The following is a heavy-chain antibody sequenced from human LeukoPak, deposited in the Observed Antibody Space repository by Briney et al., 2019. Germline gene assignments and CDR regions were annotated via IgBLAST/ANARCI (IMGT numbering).Heavy chain of an antibody. J-gene: IGHJ4*02. D-gene: IGHD3-10*01. V-gene: IGHV3-23*01. CDR3: AREQNIRGVIIIVDS. Sequence: GGSLRLSCAASGFTFSSYTMTWVRQAQGTGLEWVSSISGSGGGTYYADSVKGRFTISRDNSKNTPYLEVNGLRADDTAIYYCAREQNIRGVIIIVDSWGQGTLVTVSS. CDR1: GFTFSSYT. CDR2: ISGSGGGT.